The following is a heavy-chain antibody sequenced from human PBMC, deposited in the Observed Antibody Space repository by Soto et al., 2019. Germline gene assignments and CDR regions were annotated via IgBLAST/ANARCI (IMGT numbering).Heavy chain of an antibody. D-gene: IGHD2-2*01. CDR1: GFAFTTYW. J-gene: IGHJ4*02. V-gene: IGHV3-7*01. CDR2: IAQDGSQT. CDR3: ATMRRGRPDDY. Sequence: EAQLVESGGGLVQPGGSLRLSCAASGFAFTTYWMGWVRQAPGRGLEWLANIAQDGSQTYYVDSVKGRFTISRDNSKNSLYLQMNSLRAEDTAVYYCATMRRGRPDDYWGLGTLVTVSS.